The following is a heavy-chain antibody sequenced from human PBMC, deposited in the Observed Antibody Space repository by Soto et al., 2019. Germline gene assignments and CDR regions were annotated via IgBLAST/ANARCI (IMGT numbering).Heavy chain of an antibody. CDR1: GFTFSNFG. CDR2: ISYDGRSE. V-gene: IGHV3-30*18. D-gene: IGHD2-15*01. J-gene: IGHJ6*02. Sequence: QPGGSLRLSCVASGFTFSNFGMHWVRQAPGKGLEWVAGISYDGRSESYVDSVRGRVTLSRDNAKNTLSLQMISLRPEDKGVYYCAKDLDVVMVLSATRGLDVWGQGTTVTVSS. CDR3: AKDLDVVMVLSATRGLDV.